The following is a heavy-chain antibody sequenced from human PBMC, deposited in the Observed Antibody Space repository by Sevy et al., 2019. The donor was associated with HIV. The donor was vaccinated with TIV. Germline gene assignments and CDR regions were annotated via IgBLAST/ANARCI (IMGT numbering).Heavy chain of an antibody. V-gene: IGHV1-8*01. J-gene: IGHJ3*02. CDR1: GYTFTSYD. Sequence: VSVKVSCKASGYTFTSYDINWVRQATGQGLEWMGWMNPNSGNTGYAQKFQGRVTMTRNTSISTAYMELSSLRSEDTAVYYCARGGGGRTYSSSSSAFDIWGQGTMVTVSS. D-gene: IGHD6-6*01. CDR3: ARGGGGRTYSSSSSAFDI. CDR2: MNPNSGNT.